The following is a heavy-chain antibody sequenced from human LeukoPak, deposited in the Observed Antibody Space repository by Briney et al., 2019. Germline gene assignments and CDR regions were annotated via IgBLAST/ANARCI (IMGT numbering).Heavy chain of an antibody. CDR2: INGDGSTT. V-gene: IGHV3-74*03. D-gene: IGHD3-10*01. J-gene: IGHJ4*02. CDR3: ARDYAGSPDY. CDR1: GFTFSTYW. Sequence: QPGGSLRLSCTASGFTFSTYWINWVRQSPGKGLVWVAFINGDGSTTTHADSVKGRFTISRDNAKNTAYLQMNSLRDEDTAVYYCARDYAGSPDYWGQGTLVTVSA.